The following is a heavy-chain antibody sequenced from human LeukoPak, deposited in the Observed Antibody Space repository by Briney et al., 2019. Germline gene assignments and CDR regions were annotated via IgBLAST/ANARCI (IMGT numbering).Heavy chain of an antibody. V-gene: IGHV3-21*01. CDR3: VGEQLWPYYLDY. D-gene: IGHD5-18*01. CDR1: GFTFSSYS. CDR2: ISSSSSYI. Sequence: PGGSLRLSCAASGFTFSSYSMNWVRQAPGKGLEWVSSISSSSSYIYYADSVKGRFTISRDNAKNSLYLQMNSLRAEDTAVYYCVGEQLWPYYLDYWGQGTLVTVSS. J-gene: IGHJ4*02.